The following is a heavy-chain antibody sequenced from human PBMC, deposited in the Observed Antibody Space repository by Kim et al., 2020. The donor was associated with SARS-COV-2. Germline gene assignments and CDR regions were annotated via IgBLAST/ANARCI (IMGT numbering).Heavy chain of an antibody. Sequence: GGSLRLSCAASGFTFSRYAMTWVRQAPGKGLEWVSAISGSGGRTYYADSVKGRFTISRDQSRDTVSLQMNSLRADDTALYYCAKDLGSDDGDQVGYWGQGTLVTVSS. J-gene: IGHJ4*02. V-gene: IGHV3-23*01. CDR2: ISGSGGRT. CDR1: GFTFSRYA. D-gene: IGHD4-17*01. CDR3: AKDLGSDDGDQVGY.